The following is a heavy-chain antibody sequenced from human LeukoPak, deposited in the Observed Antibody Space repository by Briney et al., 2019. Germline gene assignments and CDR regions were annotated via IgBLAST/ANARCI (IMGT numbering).Heavy chain of an antibody. V-gene: IGHV3-30*04. CDR1: GFTFSSYA. J-gene: IGHJ4*02. CDR2: ISYDGSNK. D-gene: IGHD3-16*02. Sequence: PGGSLRLSCAASGFTFSSYAMHWVRQAPGKGLEWVAVISYDGSNKYYADSVKGRFTISRDNSKNTLYLQMNSLRAEDTAVYYCARGKYYDYVWGSYRYIHFDYWGQGTLVTVSS. CDR3: ARGKYYDYVWGSYRYIHFDY.